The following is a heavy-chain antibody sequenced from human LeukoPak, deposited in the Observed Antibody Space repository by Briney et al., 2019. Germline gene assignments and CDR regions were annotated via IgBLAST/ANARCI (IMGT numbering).Heavy chain of an antibody. Sequence: SQTLSLTCTVSGGSISSSSYYWGWIRQPPGKGLEWIGSLYYSGSTYNNPSLKRRVTISVDTSKNQFSLKLSSVTAADTAVYYCARQRDSSGWYDYWGQGTLVTVSS. CDR2: LYYSGST. CDR3: ARQRDSSGWYDY. J-gene: IGHJ4*02. D-gene: IGHD6-19*01. CDR1: GGSISSSSYY. V-gene: IGHV4-39*01.